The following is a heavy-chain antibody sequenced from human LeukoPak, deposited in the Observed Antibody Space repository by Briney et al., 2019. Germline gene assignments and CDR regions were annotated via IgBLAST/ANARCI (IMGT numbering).Heavy chain of an antibody. D-gene: IGHD5-18*01. CDR3: ARGGYHAYYLDY. Sequence: GGSLRLSCVASGFSVSDIYMNWVRQAPGKGLEWLSVIYSGDRTYYADSVKDRFTISRDISKNTVYLQMNNLRAEDTAVYYCARGGYHAYYLDYWGQGSLVTVSS. J-gene: IGHJ4*02. V-gene: IGHV3-66*01. CDR2: IYSGDRT. CDR1: GFSVSDIY.